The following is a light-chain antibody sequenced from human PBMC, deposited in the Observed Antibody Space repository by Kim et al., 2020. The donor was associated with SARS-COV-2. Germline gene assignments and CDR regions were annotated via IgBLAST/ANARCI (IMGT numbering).Light chain of an antibody. CDR1: SANIESNY. J-gene: IGLJ3*02. CDR2: RNN. Sequence: GQRVIMSCSGSSANIESNYVYWYQQLPGTAPKVLIYRNNQRPSGVPDRFSGSKSGTSASLAISGLRSEDEADYYCAAWDDSLSGRVFGGGTQLTVL. CDR3: AAWDDSLSGRV. V-gene: IGLV1-47*01.